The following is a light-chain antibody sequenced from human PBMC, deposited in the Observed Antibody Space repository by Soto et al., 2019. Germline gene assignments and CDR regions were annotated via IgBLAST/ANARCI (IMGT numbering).Light chain of an antibody. V-gene: IGKV1-27*01. J-gene: IGKJ1*01. CDR1: QGINKY. CDR2: GAS. Sequence: DIQMTQSPSSLSASVGDRVTITCRASQGINKYLAWYQKRPGKPPKVLIYGASTLHSGVPPRFSGSGSGTDFILPINGLQPEDVASYYCQHYAAAPWAFGQGTNVDI. CDR3: QHYAAAPWA.